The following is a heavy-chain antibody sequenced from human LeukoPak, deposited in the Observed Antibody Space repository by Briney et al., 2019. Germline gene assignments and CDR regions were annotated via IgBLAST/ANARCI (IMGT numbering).Heavy chain of an antibody. Sequence: GESLKISCEGSGYSFLNYWIGWARQMPGKGLEWMAIIFPGNSDTRYSPSFQGQVTISADKSISTAYLHWRGLKASDTAMYYCARAPKWLRFGWFDPWGQGTLVTVSS. D-gene: IGHD5-12*01. CDR1: GYSFLNYW. V-gene: IGHV5-51*01. CDR2: IFPGNSDT. CDR3: ARAPKWLRFGWFDP. J-gene: IGHJ5*02.